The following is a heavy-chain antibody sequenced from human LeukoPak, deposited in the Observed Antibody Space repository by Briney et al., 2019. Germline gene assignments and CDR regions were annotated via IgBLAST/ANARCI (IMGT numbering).Heavy chain of an antibody. Sequence: ASGTLSLTCAVSGGSISSSNWWSWVRQPPGKGLGWIGEIYHSGSTNYNPSLKSRVTISVDKSKNQFSLKLSSVTAADTAVYYCAREGRIAAAGTPWFDPWGQGTLVTVSS. V-gene: IGHV4-4*02. J-gene: IGHJ5*02. CDR1: GGSISSSNW. D-gene: IGHD6-13*01. CDR2: IYHSGST. CDR3: AREGRIAAAGTPWFDP.